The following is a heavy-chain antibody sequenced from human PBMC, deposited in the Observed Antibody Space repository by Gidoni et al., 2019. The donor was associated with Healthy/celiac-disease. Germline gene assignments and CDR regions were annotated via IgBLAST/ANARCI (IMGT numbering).Heavy chain of an antibody. J-gene: IGHJ6*02. V-gene: IGHV3-66*02. CDR2: IYSGGSP. Sequence: EVQLVEAGGGWVQPGGSRRLSCEASGCTVRSNDMSWVSQAPGKGLEWVSVIYSGGSPYYADSVQGRFTISRDNSKNTLYLQMNSLRAEDTSVYYCARDSNLAGTTSFHYGMDVWGQGTTVTVSS. CDR1: GCTVRSND. D-gene: IGHD1-7*01. CDR3: ARDSNLAGTTSFHYGMDV.